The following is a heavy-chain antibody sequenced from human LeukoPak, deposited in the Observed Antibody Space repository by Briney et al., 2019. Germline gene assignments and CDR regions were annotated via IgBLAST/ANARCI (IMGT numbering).Heavy chain of an antibody. D-gene: IGHD3-10*01. CDR3: AKHTHYYGSSNYFDS. CDR1: GFTFSNFG. CDR2: ISSSGSTI. V-gene: IGHV3-48*04. J-gene: IGHJ4*02. Sequence: GGSLRLSCAASGFTFSNFGMNWVRQAPGKGLEWVSYISSSGSTIYYADSVKGRFTISRDNAKNSLYLQMNSLRAEDTAVYYCAKHTHYYGSSNYFDSWGQGTLVTVSS.